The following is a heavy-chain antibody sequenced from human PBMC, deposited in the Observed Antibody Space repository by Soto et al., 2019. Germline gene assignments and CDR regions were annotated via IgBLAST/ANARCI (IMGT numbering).Heavy chain of an antibody. CDR1: GYTFTSYA. D-gene: IGHD6-19*01. CDR2: INAGNGNT. V-gene: IGHV1-3*01. CDR3: ARGHSGWTADWFDP. Sequence: GASVKVSCKASGYTFTSYAMHWVRQAPGQRLEWMGWINAGNGNTKYSQKFQGRVTITRDTSASTAYMELSSLRSEDTAVYYCARGHSGWTADWFDPWGQGTLVTGSS. J-gene: IGHJ5*02.